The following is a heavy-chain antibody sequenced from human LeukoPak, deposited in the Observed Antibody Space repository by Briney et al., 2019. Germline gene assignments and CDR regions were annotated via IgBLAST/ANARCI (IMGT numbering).Heavy chain of an antibody. CDR3: ASYGSGSYSLSTD. V-gene: IGHV3-23*01. J-gene: IGHJ4*02. D-gene: IGHD3-10*01. CDR1: GFTFSSYA. Sequence: QAGGSLRLSCAASGFTFSSYAMSGVRQAPGKGLEWVSAISGRCGSTYYADSVKGRFTISRDNSKNALYLQMNSLRAEDTAVYYCASYGSGSYSLSTDWGQGTLVTVSS. CDR2: ISGRCGST.